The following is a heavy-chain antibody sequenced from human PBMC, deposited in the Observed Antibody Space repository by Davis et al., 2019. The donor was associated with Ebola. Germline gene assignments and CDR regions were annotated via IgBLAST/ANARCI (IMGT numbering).Heavy chain of an antibody. Sequence: PGGSLRLSCAASGFTFSRCSLNWVRQAPGKGLEWVSAISGSGGNTYYADSVKGRLTISRDNSKNTLYLQMNSLRAEDTAVYYCAKAKIVYSSTVVNFDYWGQGTLVTVSS. J-gene: IGHJ4*02. D-gene: IGHD6-13*01. V-gene: IGHV3-23*01. CDR2: ISGSGGNT. CDR1: GFTFSRCS. CDR3: AKAKIVYSSTVVNFDY.